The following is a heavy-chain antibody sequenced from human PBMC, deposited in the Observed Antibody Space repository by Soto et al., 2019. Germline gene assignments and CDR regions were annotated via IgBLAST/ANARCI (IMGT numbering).Heavy chain of an antibody. CDR2: ISSGSSTI. J-gene: IGHJ4*02. V-gene: IGHV3-48*01. D-gene: IGHD4-17*01. CDR1: GFTFSSYS. CDR3: ARVARQQTTLTYGY. Sequence: EVQLVESGGGLVQPGGSLRLSCAASGFTFSSYSMSWVRQAPGKGLEWVSYISSGSSTIYDADSVKGRFTISRDNAKNSLYLQMNSLRAEDTAVYYCARVARQQTTLTYGYWGQGTLVTVSS.